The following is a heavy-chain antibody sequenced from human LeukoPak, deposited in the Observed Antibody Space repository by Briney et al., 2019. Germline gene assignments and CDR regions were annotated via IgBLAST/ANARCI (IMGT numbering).Heavy chain of an antibody. CDR2: IYYSGST. D-gene: IGHD5-24*01. CDR1: GGSISSYY. Sequence: PSETLSLTCTVSGGSISSYYWSWIRQPPGKGLEWIGYIYYSGSTNYNPSLKSRVTISVDTSKNQFSLKLSSVTAADTAVYYCASLGGDGYNLFFWGQGTMVTVSS. CDR3: ASLGGDGYNLFF. J-gene: IGHJ3*01. V-gene: IGHV4-59*01.